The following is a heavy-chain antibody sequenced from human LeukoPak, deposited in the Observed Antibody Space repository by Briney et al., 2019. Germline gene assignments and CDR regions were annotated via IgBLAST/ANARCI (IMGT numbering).Heavy chain of an antibody. V-gene: IGHV1-18*01. Sequence: PGASVKVSCKASGYTFTSYGISWVRQAPGQGLEWMGWISAYNGNTNYAQELQGRVTMTTDTSTSTAYMELRSLRSDDTAVYYCARVYCSSTSCYRETYWGQGTLVTVSS. CDR2: ISAYNGNT. D-gene: IGHD2-2*01. CDR1: GYTFTSYG. CDR3: ARVYCSSTSCYRETY. J-gene: IGHJ4*02.